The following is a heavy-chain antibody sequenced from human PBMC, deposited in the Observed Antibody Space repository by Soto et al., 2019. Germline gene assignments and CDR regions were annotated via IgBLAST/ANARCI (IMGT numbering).Heavy chain of an antibody. Sequence: SETLSLTCTVSGGSISSSSYYWGWIRQPPGKGLEWIGSIYYSGSTYYNPSLKSRVTISVDTSKNQFSLKLSSVTAADTAVYYCASSVAGRKNYYYYGMAVSGQGTTVTVSS. CDR1: GGSISSSSYY. D-gene: IGHD6-19*01. V-gene: IGHV4-39*01. CDR3: ASSVAGRKNYYYYGMAV. CDR2: IYYSGST. J-gene: IGHJ6*02.